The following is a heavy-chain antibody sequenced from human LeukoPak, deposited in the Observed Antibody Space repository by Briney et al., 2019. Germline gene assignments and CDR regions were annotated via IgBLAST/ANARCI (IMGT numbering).Heavy chain of an antibody. CDR2: ISPSGDIT. D-gene: IGHD3/OR15-3a*01. V-gene: IGHV3-23*01. Sequence: GGTLLLSCAASGFHFSAHGMNWIRQAPGKGLEWVSGISPSGDITYYADSVMGRFTISRDNRKSTVSLQMNSLRAEDTALYYCVRDLDWGAFDVWGQGRMVTVSS. J-gene: IGHJ3*01. CDR3: VRDLDWGAFDV. CDR1: GFHFSAHG.